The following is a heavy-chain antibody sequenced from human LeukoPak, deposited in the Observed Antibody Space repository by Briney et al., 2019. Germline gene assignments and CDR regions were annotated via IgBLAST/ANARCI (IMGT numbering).Heavy chain of an antibody. CDR2: IYSGGST. J-gene: IGHJ4*02. CDR3: ARGLGYCTSTTCLLPFDY. V-gene: IGHV3-53*01. Sequence: SLTLSCAASGLTVSTYYMTWVRQAPGKGLECVSVIYSGGSTYYADSVKGRFTVSRDNSKNTLYLQMNSLRAEDTAMYHCARGLGYCTSTTCLLPFDYWGQGTLVTVSS. CDR1: GLTVSTYY. D-gene: IGHD2-2*01.